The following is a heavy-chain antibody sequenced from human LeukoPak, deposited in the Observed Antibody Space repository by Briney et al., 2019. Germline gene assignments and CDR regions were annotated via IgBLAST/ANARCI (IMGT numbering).Heavy chain of an antibody. J-gene: IGHJ4*02. Sequence: PSETLSLTCTVSGGSISSYYWSWIRQPAGKGLEWIGRIYTSGSTNYNPSLKSRVTISVDTSKNQFSLKLSSVTAADTAVYYCARRWGYCSSTSCPSDYWGQGTLVTVSS. CDR3: ARRWGYCSSTSCPSDY. CDR1: GGSISSYY. D-gene: IGHD2-2*01. V-gene: IGHV4-4*07. CDR2: IYTSGST.